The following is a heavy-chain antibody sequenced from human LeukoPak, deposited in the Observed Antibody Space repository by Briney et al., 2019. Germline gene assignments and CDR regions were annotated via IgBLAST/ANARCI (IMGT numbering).Heavy chain of an antibody. V-gene: IGHV3-69-1*01. CDR3: ARAQTMFWEFDGFDI. Sequence: GGSLRLSCAVSGLTLSNYWMNWVRRAPGKGLEWVATMTRSSAIFYADSVKGRFTISRDNARNSVYLQMNSLRDDDTAVYSCARAQTMFWEFDGFDIWGRGTKVTVSS. CDR2: MTRSSAI. J-gene: IGHJ3*02. CDR1: GLTLSNYW. D-gene: IGHD3-10*02.